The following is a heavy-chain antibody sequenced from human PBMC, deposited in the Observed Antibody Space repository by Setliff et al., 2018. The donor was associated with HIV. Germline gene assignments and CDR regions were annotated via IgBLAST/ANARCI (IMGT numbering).Heavy chain of an antibody. CDR1: GDSIDDFY. J-gene: IGHJ2*01. CDR3: ARDWVTRSNYYGSGSPWYFDF. V-gene: IGHV4-4*07. Sequence: ASETLSLTCTVSGDSIDDFYWSWIRQPPGQGLEWIGRVYASAYSNYNPSLKSRVTMSVDTSQNQFSLKLRSVNAADTAVYYCARDWVTRSNYYGSGSPWYFDFWGRGILVTVSS. CDR2: VYASAYS. D-gene: IGHD3-10*01.